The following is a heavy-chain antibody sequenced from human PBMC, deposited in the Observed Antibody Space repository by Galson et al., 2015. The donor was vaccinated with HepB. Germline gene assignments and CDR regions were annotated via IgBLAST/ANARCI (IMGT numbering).Heavy chain of an antibody. D-gene: IGHD3-10*01. CDR1: GFAFSSYN. V-gene: IGHV3-21*04. CDR2: ISGSSDYI. CDR3: TIIHLGGLYYYYGMDV. J-gene: IGHJ6*02. Sequence: SLRLSCAASGFAFSSYNMNWVRQAPGQGLEWVSSISGSSDYIFYADSVKGRFTISRDNAKNSLYLQMNSLRAEDTAVYFCTIIHLGGLYYYYGMDVWGQGTTVTVSS.